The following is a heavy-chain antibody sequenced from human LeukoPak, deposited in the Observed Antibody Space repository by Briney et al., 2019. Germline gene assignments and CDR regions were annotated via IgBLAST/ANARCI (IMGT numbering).Heavy chain of an antibody. CDR3: ARSTYWYDSSGYYTWYFDY. J-gene: IGHJ4*02. V-gene: IGHV4-61*02. D-gene: IGHD3-22*01. Sequence: SETPSLTCTVSGGSISSGSYYWSWIRQPAGKGLEWIGRIYTSGSTNYNPSLKSRVTISVDTSKNQFSLKLSSVTAADTAVYYCARSTYWYDSSGYYTWYFDYWGQGTLVTVSS. CDR2: IYTSGST. CDR1: GGSISSGSYY.